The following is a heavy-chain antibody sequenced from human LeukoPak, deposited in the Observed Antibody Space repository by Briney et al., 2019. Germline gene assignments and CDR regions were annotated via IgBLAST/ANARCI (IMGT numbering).Heavy chain of an antibody. J-gene: IGHJ4*02. Sequence: PSETLSLTCTVSGGSTSSYYWSWIRQPPGKGLEWIGYIYYSGSTNYNPSLKSRVTISVDTSKNQFSLKLSSVTAADTAVYYCATDYYGSGSYRTWGQGTLVTVSS. CDR2: IYYSGST. D-gene: IGHD3-10*01. CDR1: GGSTSSYY. V-gene: IGHV4-59*01. CDR3: ATDYYGSGSYRT.